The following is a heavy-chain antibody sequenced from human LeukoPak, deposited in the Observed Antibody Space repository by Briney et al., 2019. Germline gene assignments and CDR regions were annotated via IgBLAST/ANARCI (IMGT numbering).Heavy chain of an antibody. V-gene: IGHV1-69*05. D-gene: IGHD3-22*01. J-gene: IGHJ3*02. Sequence: SVKVSCKASGGTFSSYAISWVRQAPGQGLEWMGRIIPIFGTANYAQKLQGRVTMTTDTSTSTAYMELRSLRSDDTAVYYCARDRKYYYDSSGLDIWGQGTMVTVSS. CDR1: GGTFSSYA. CDR3: ARDRKYYYDSSGLDI. CDR2: IIPIFGTA.